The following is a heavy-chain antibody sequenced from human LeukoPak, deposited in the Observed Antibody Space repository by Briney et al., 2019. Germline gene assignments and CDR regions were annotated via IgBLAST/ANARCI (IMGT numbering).Heavy chain of an antibody. CDR2: IWYDGSNK. CDR1: GFTFSNYG. CDR3: ARDKAPYNYYGSGSYLDC. Sequence: PGRSLRLSCAASGFTFSNYGMHWVRQAPGKGLEWVAVIWYDGSNKYYADSVKRRFTISRDNSKNTLYLQMNTLRAEDTAVYYCARDKAPYNYYGSGSYLDCWGQGTLVTVSS. D-gene: IGHD3-10*01. V-gene: IGHV3-33*01. J-gene: IGHJ4*02.